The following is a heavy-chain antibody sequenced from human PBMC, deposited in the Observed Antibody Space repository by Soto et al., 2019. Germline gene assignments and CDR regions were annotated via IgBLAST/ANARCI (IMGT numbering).Heavy chain of an antibody. CDR3: AKVSDYDILTGYMNWFDP. CDR2: ISGSGGST. CDR1: GFTFSSYA. D-gene: IGHD3-9*01. V-gene: IGHV3-23*01. J-gene: IGHJ5*02. Sequence: GGSLRLSCAASGFTFSSYAMSWVRQAPGKGLEWVSAISGSGGSTYYADSVKGRFTISRDNSKNTLYLQMNSLRAEDTAVYYCAKVSDYDILTGYMNWFDPWGQGTLVTVS.